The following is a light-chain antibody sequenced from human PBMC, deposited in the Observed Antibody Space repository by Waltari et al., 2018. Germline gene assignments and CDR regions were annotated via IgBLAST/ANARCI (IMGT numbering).Light chain of an antibody. J-gene: IGLJ3*02. CDR1: NIGSKS. CDR2: YDS. Sequence: SYVLTQPPSESVAPGKTARITCGGNNIGSKSVHWYQQKSGQAPVLVIYYDSDRPSGIPERFSGPNSGNTATLTISRVEAGDEADYHCQVWDSSSDHRVFGGGTKLTVL. CDR3: QVWDSSSDHRV. V-gene: IGLV3-21*01.